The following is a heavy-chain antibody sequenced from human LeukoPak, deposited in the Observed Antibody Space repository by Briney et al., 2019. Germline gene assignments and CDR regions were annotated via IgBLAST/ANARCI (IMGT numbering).Heavy chain of an antibody. J-gene: IGHJ1*01. CDR2: IIPIFGTA. CDR3: ARGGVLRYFDPRQSFQH. CDR1: GGTGSSYA. V-gene: IGHV1-69*13. D-gene: IGHD3-9*01. Sequence: GASVKVSCKASGGTGSSYAISWVRQAPGQGLEWMGGIIPIFGTANYAQKFQGRVTITADESTSTAYMELSSLRSEDTAVYYCARGGVLRYFDPRQSFQHWGQGTLVTVSS.